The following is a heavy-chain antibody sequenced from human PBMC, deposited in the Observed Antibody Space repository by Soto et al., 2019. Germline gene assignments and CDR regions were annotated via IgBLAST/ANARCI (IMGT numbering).Heavy chain of an antibody. CDR1: GGSIIRYY. V-gene: IGHV4-59*08. Sequence: SETLSLTCTVSGGSIIRYYWSWIRQPPGKGLEWIGYIYYSGSTNYNPSLKSRVTISVDTSKNQFSLKLSSVTAADTAVYYCARRYGDCFDFWGQGTLVTVSS. D-gene: IGHD4-17*01. CDR2: IYYSGST. CDR3: ARRYGDCFDF. J-gene: IGHJ4*02.